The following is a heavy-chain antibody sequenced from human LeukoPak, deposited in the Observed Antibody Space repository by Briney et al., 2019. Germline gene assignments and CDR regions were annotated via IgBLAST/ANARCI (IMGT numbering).Heavy chain of an antibody. D-gene: IGHD6-13*01. CDR1: GFTFSSYA. Sequence: GGSLRLSCVASGFTFSSYAVHWVRQAPGKGLEWVAVISYDGSNKYYADSVKGRFTISRDNSKNTLYLQMNSLRAEDTAVYFCARPPGIAAVGTSYWYFDLWGRGTLVTVSS. CDR2: ISYDGSNK. CDR3: ARPPGIAAVGTSYWYFDL. J-gene: IGHJ2*01. V-gene: IGHV3-30-3*01.